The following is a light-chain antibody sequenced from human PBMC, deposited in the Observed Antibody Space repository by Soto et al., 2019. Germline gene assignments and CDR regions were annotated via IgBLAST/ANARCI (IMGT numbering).Light chain of an antibody. CDR2: EVS. V-gene: IGLV2-8*01. CDR1: SSDVGDYNF. J-gene: IGLJ2*01. CDR3: GSYAGITKVL. Sequence: QSALTQPPSASGSPGQSVTISCTGTSSDVGDYNFVSWYQQHPGKAPELLIYEVSKRPSGVPDRFSGSKSGNTASLTVSGLQAEDEADYYCGSYAGITKVLFGGGTKLTVL.